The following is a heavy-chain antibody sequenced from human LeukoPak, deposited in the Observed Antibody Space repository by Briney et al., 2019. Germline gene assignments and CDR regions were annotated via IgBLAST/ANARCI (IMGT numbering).Heavy chain of an antibody. Sequence: SGGSLRLSCTASGFSVSHNYMNWVRQAPGKGLEWVALIYSGGHTHYADSVKGRFTISRDNSKNTLYLQMSSLRVEDTAVYYCTRDTPGIAASVSGGWGQGTLVTVSS. CDR2: IYSGGHT. CDR3: TRDTPGIAASVSGG. CDR1: GFSVSHNY. V-gene: IGHV3-53*01. D-gene: IGHD6-13*01. J-gene: IGHJ4*02.